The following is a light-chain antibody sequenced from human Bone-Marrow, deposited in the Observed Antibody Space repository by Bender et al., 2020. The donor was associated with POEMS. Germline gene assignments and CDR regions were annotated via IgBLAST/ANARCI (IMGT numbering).Light chain of an antibody. CDR3: CSYADSSTWV. V-gene: IGLV2-23*01. J-gene: IGLJ3*02. CDR1: SSNVGSYNL. CDR2: EDT. Sequence: QSALTQPASVSGSPGRSTTIPCPGPSSNVGSYNLFSWSQKYPAKAPKLIISEDTERPSGVSNRFSGSKSGHTVSLTISGLQAEDEADYYCCSYADSSTWVFGGGTKLTVL.